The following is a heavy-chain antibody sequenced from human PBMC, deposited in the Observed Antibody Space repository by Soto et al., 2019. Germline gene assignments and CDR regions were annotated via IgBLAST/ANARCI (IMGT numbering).Heavy chain of an antibody. J-gene: IGHJ4*02. CDR2: IYYSGST. CDR3: ASVGYCSGGSCHPRLDY. Sequence: SETLSLTCTVSGGSISSYYWSWIRQPPGKGLEWIGYIYYSGSTNYNPSLKSRVTISVDTSKNQFSLKLSSVTAADTAVYYCASVGYCSGGSCHPRLDYWGQGTLVTVSS. CDR1: GGSISSYY. V-gene: IGHV4-59*08. D-gene: IGHD2-15*01.